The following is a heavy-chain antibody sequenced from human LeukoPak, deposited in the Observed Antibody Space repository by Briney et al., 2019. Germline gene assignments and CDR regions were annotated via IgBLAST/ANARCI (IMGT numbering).Heavy chain of an antibody. D-gene: IGHD3-22*01. J-gene: IGHJ4*02. CDR1: GGSFGGYY. CDR3: ARGGYFDSSGYPNPLDY. CDR2: INHSGST. V-gene: IGHV4-34*01. Sequence: PSETLSLTCAVYGGSFGGYYWTWIRQPPGKGPEWIGKINHSGSTNYNPSLKRRVFMSVDTAKNQFSLKLNSVSAADTAVYYCARGGYFDSSGYPNPLDYWGQGTLVTVSS.